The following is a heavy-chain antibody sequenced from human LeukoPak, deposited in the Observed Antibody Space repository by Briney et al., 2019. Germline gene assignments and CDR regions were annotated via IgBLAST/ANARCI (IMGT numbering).Heavy chain of an antibody. V-gene: IGHV3-48*03. CDR1: GFTFSSYE. Sequence: GGSLRLSCAASGFTFSSYEMNWVRQAPGKGLEWVSYISSSGSTIYYADSVKGRFTISRDNAKNSLYLQMNSLRAEDTAVYYCARGSSREAIKGNDYWGQGTLVTVSS. J-gene: IGHJ4*02. CDR2: ISSSGSTI. D-gene: IGHD5-24*01. CDR3: ARGSSREAIKGNDY.